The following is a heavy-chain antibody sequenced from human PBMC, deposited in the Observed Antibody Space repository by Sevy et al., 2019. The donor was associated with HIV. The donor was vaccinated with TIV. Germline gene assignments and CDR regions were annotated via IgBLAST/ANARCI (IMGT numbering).Heavy chain of an antibody. V-gene: IGHV3-53*01. CDR2: IYSGGNT. J-gene: IGHJ6*02. CDR1: GFTVSTNY. D-gene: IGHD3-22*01. Sequence: GGSLRLSCVASGFTVSTNYMSWVRQAPGKGLEWVSVIYSGGNTYYADSVKGRFAISRDISKNTLYLQMNSLRAEDTPVYYCARDSPYYYDSSGYSNPYGYYAMDVWGQGTTVTVSS. CDR3: ARDSPYYYDSSGYSNPYGYYAMDV.